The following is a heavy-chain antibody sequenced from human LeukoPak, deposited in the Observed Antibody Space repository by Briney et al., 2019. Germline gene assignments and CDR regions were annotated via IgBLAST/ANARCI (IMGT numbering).Heavy chain of an antibody. CDR3: ARDPDPGYYYMDV. Sequence: LRLSCAASGFTFSNYAMSWIRQPPGKGLEWIGEINHSGSTNYNPSLKSRVTISVDTSKNQFSLKLSSVTAADTAVYYCARDPDPGYYYMDVWGKGTTVTISS. J-gene: IGHJ6*03. V-gene: IGHV4-34*01. CDR2: INHSGST. CDR1: GFTFSNYA.